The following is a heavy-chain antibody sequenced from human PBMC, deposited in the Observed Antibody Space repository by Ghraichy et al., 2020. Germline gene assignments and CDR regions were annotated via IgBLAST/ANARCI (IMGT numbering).Heavy chain of an antibody. CDR3: ARLYHDSSGYYYTLP. J-gene: IGHJ5*02. CDR2: IFHSGSA. D-gene: IGHD3-22*01. Sequence: TLSLTCSVSGVSIRNYYWSWIRQPPGKGLEWIGYIFHSGSASYNPSLKSRVTMSVDTSRNQFSLKLTSVTAADTAVFYCARLYHDSSGYYYTLPWGQGTLVTVAS. CDR1: GVSIRNYY. V-gene: IGHV4-59*08.